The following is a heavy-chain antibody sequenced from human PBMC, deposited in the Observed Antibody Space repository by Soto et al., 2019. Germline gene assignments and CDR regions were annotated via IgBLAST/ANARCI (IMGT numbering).Heavy chain of an antibody. Sequence: SETLSLTCAVSGGSISSGGYSWSWIRQPPGKGLEWIGYIYHSGSTYSNPSLKSRVTISVDRSKNQFSLKLSSVTAAVTAVYYCARVPLTGTTGGSFDYWGQGTLVTVPS. CDR3: ARVPLTGTTGGSFDY. CDR2: IYHSGST. J-gene: IGHJ4*02. D-gene: IGHD1-7*01. V-gene: IGHV4-30-2*01. CDR1: GGSISSGGYS.